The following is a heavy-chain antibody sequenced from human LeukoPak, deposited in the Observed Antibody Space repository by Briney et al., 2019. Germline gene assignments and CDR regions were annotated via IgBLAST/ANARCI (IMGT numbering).Heavy chain of an antibody. CDR2: IYLDGST. J-gene: IGHJ6*03. V-gene: IGHV4-39*01. Sequence: SETLSLTCTVSGASLTDSSFYWGWIRQSPGAGLEWIGYIYLDGSTNYDPSLTSRVSISIDTSKNQFSLRLTSVTAADRAVYYCARLGGSYFRDGYYFYYMDVWGKGTTVTVSS. CDR3: ARLGGSYFRDGYYFYYMDV. D-gene: IGHD1-26*01. CDR1: GASLTDSSFY.